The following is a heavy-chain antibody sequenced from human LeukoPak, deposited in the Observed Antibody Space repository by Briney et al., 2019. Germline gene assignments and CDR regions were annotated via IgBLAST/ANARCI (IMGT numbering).Heavy chain of an antibody. Sequence: SETLSLTCTVSGGSISSYYWSWIRQPAGKGLEWIGRIYTSGSTNYNPSLKSRVTMSVGTSKNQFSLKLSSVTAADTAVYYCASSGAYGDYVGYWGQGTLVTVSS. CDR3: ASSGAYGDYVGY. CDR2: IYTSGST. CDR1: GGSISSYY. D-gene: IGHD4-17*01. J-gene: IGHJ4*02. V-gene: IGHV4-4*07.